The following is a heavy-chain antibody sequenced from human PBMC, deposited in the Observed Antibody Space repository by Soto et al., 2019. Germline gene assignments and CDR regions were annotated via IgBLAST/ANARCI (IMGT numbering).Heavy chain of an antibody. D-gene: IGHD3-10*01. CDR2: IYSGGST. CDR3: AAYFYGSPMDV. Sequence: PGGSLRLSCAASGFTVSSNYMSWVRQAPGKGLEWVSVIYSGGSTYYADSVKGRFTISRDNSKNTLYLQVNSLRAEDTAVYYCAAYFYGSPMDVWGKGTTVTVSS. V-gene: IGHV3-66*01. CDR1: GFTVSSNY. J-gene: IGHJ6*03.